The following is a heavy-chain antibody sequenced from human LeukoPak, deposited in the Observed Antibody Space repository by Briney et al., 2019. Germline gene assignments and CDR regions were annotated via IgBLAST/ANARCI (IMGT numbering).Heavy chain of an antibody. D-gene: IGHD5-24*01. CDR1: GFTFSSYS. V-gene: IGHV3-21*01. CDR2: ISSSSSYV. Sequence: RAGGSLRLSCAASGFTFSSYSMNWVRQAPGKGLEWVSSISSSSSYVYYADSVKGRFTISRDNAKNSLYLQMNSLRAEDTAVYYCARDRWEMATTVFDYWGQGTLVTVSS. CDR3: ARDRWEMATTVFDY. J-gene: IGHJ4*02.